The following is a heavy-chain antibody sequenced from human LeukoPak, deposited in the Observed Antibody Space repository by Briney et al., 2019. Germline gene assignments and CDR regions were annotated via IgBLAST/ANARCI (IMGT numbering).Heavy chain of an antibody. V-gene: IGHV3-23*01. CDR2: ISGSGGST. CDR1: GFTFSSYA. D-gene: IGHD2-2*01. Sequence: GGSLRLSCAASGFTFSSYAMSWVRQAPGKGPEWASAISGSGGSTYYADSVKGRFTISRDNSKNTLYLQMNSLRAEDTAVYYCAKDHLGVPAAADYWGQETLVTVSS. CDR3: AKDHLGVPAAADY. J-gene: IGHJ4*02.